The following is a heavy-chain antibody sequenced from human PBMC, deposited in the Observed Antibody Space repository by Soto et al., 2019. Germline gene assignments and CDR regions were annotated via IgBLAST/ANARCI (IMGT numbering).Heavy chain of an antibody. CDR1: GGSISSGGYS. V-gene: IGHV4-30-2*01. J-gene: IGHJ6*02. CDR2: IYHSGST. D-gene: IGHD3-3*01. CDR3: ARGGFTYYDFWSGYSYGFADV. Sequence: SETLSLTCAVSGGSISSGGYSWSWIRQPPGKGLEWIGYIYHSGSTYYNPSLKSRVTISVDRSKNQFSLKLSSVAAADTAVYYCARGGFTYYDFWSGYSYGFADVWGQGTTVTVSS.